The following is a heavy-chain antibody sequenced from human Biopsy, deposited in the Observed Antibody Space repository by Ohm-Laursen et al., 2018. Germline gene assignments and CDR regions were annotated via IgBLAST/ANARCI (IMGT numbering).Heavy chain of an antibody. CDR1: GYTFTAYY. CDR2: INPGGNST. CDR3: ARDYYPYVDYLKDVPLCDS. V-gene: IGHV1-46*01. D-gene: IGHD4-17*01. Sequence: ASVKVSCKASGYTFTAYYIHWVRQAPGQGLEWMGIINPGGNSTAYTQNFHDRVIMTSDTSTSTAYLEHRSLRSDDTAVYYCARDYYPYVDYLKDVPLCDSWGQGTLVTVSS. J-gene: IGHJ4*02.